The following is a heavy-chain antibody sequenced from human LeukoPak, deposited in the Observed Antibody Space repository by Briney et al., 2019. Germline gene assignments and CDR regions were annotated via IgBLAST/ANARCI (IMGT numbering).Heavy chain of an antibody. CDR2: IWYDGSNK. D-gene: IGHD3-22*01. Sequence: GTSLRLSCAASGFMFRNFAMSWVRQAPGKGLEWVAVIWYDGSNKYYADSVKGRFTISRDNSKNTLYLQMNSLRAEDTAVYYCARANYYDSSGPSGYWGQGTLVTVSS. V-gene: IGHV3-33*08. CDR3: ARANYYDSSGPSGY. CDR1: GFMFRNFA. J-gene: IGHJ4*02.